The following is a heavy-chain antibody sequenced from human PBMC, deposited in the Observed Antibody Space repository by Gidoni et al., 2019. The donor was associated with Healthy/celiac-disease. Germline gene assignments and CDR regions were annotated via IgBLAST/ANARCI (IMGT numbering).Heavy chain of an antibody. CDR3: ATLRGYSYGVFDY. CDR2: IFYSGST. Sequence: QVQLQESGPGLVKPSETLSLTCTVSGGSISSYYWSWIRQPPGKGLEWIGYIFYSGSTNYNPSLKRRVTISVDTSKNQFSLKLSSVTAADTAVYYCATLRGYSYGVFDYWGQGTLVTVSS. J-gene: IGHJ4*02. CDR1: GGSISSYY. D-gene: IGHD5-18*01. V-gene: IGHV4-59*08.